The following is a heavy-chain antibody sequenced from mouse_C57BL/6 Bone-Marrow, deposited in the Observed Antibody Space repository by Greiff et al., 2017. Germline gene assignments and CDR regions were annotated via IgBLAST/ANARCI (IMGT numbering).Heavy chain of an antibody. Sequence: VQLQQSGPGLVAPSQSLSITCTVSGFSLTSYGVHWVSQPPGKGLEWLVVIWSDGSTTDNSALKSRLSISKDNSKSQVFLTMNSLQTDDTAMYYCARHTFYGNYAMDYWGQGTSVTVSS. V-gene: IGHV2-6-1*01. D-gene: IGHD2-1*01. J-gene: IGHJ4*01. CDR2: IWSDGST. CDR1: GFSLTSYG. CDR3: ARHTFYGNYAMDY.